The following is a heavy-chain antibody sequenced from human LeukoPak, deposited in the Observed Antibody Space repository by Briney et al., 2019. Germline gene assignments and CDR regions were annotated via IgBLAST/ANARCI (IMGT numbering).Heavy chain of an antibody. D-gene: IGHD6-19*01. CDR3: AYSSGWYCPDY. J-gene: IGHJ4*02. CDR1: GYTFTSYY. V-gene: IGHV1-46*01. CDR2: INPSGGST. Sequence: GASVTVSCKASGYTFTSYYMHWVRQAPGQGLEWMGIINPSGGSTSYAQKFQGRVTMTRDTSTSTVYMELSSLRSEDTAVYYCAYSSGWYCPDYWGQGTLVTVSS.